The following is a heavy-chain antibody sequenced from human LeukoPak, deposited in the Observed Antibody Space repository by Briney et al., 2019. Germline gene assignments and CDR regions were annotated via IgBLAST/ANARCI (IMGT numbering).Heavy chain of an antibody. CDR2: IIPILGIA. J-gene: IGHJ4*02. D-gene: IGHD1-14*01. V-gene: IGHV1-69*04. CDR1: GGTFSSYA. CDR3: ARGRRTYDYGDY. Sequence: SVKVSCKASGGTFSSYAISWVRQAPGQGLEWMGRIIPILGIANYAQKFQGRVTITADTSTSTAYMELRSLRSDDTAVYYCARGRRTYDYGDYWGQGTLVTVSS.